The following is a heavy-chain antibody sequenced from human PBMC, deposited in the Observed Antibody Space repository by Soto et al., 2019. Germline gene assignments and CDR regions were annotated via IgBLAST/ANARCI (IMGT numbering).Heavy chain of an antibody. CDR1: GYTFTSYG. CDR3: ARDEGYKWNYGGSWFDP. D-gene: IGHD1-7*01. J-gene: IGHJ5*02. Sequence: QVQLVQSGAEVKKPRASVKVSCKASGYTFTSYGISWERQAPGQGLEWMGWISAYNGNTNYAQKLQGRVTMTTDTSTSTAYMELRSLRSDDTAVYYCARDEGYKWNYGGSWFDPWGQGTLVTVSS. V-gene: IGHV1-18*01. CDR2: ISAYNGNT.